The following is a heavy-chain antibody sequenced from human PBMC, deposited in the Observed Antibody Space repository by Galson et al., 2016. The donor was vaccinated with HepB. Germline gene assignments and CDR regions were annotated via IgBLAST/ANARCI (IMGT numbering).Heavy chain of an antibody. CDR1: GGTFSDYT. J-gene: IGHJ4*02. D-gene: IGHD1-14*01. CDR2: ITPIFGTT. CDR3: ARSETGTWFSNSASPYFDL. V-gene: IGHV1-69*13. Sequence: SVKVSCKASGGTFSDYTISWVRQAAGQGLEWMGGITPIFGTTNYAQKFQGSVTITADESTSTAYMELSSLRSEDSAIYYCARSETGTWFSNSASPYFDLWGQGTLVTVSS.